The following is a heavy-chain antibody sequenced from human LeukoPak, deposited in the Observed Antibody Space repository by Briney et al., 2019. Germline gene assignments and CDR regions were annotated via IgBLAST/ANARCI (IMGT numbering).Heavy chain of an antibody. V-gene: IGHV1-8*01. CDR3: ARDLGYSGYDFGY. Sequence: ASVKVSCKASGYSFAISDINWVRQAAGQGLEWMGWMNPNNGNTGYAQKFQGRVTMTRSTSISTAYMELSGLTSEDTAVYYCARDLGYSGYDFGYWGQGTLVTVSS. J-gene: IGHJ4*02. D-gene: IGHD5-12*01. CDR2: MNPNNGNT. CDR1: GYSFAISD.